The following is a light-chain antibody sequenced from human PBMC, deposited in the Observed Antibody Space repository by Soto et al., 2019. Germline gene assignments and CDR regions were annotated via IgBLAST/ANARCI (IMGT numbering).Light chain of an antibody. V-gene: IGLV2-14*01. J-gene: IGLJ1*01. CDR2: EVN. Sequence: QSALTQPASVSGSPGQSITISCTGTSSDVGAYTSVSWYQHHPDRAPKVMIYEVNKRPSGVSLRFSGSKSGNTASLTISGLQAEDEAHYYCSSYISDNRRYVFGTGTKLTVL. CDR3: SSYISDNRRYV. CDR1: SSDVGAYTS.